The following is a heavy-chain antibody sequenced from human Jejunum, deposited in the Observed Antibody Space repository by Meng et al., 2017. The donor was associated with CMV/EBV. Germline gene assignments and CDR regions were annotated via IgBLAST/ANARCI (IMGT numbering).Heavy chain of an antibody. J-gene: IGHJ6*02. CDR2: ISSDGTEK. CDR3: ARDVIAANYYQYGMDV. D-gene: IGHD6-6*01. Sequence: FTFSSYGMHWVRQAPGKGLEWVAVISSDGTEKYDADSVKGRFTIYRDNSKNTVYLQMDSLRPEDTAVYYCARDVIAANYYQYGMDVWGQGTTVTVSS. CDR1: FTFSSYG. V-gene: IGHV3-30*04.